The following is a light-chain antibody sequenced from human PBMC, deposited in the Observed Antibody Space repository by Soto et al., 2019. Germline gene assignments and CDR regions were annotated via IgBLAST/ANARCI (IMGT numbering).Light chain of an antibody. CDR1: QSVSSSY. CDR2: NAF. Sequence: EIVLTQSPGTLSLSPGERATLSCRASQSVSSSYLAWYQQKPGQAPRLLIYNAFNRATGIPDRFSGSGSGTDFTLTISRLEPEDFAVYYCQQYGTSPWTFGQGTKVDIK. CDR3: QQYGTSPWT. J-gene: IGKJ1*01. V-gene: IGKV3-20*01.